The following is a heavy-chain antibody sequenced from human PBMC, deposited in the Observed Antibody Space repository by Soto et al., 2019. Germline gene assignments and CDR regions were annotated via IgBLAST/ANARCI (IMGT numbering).Heavy chain of an antibody. CDR1: GYTFYSHS. J-gene: IGHJ6*02. CDR2: ISADNGNT. Sequence: QAQLVQSRAEVKKPGASVKVSCKASGYTFYSHSISWVRQAPGQGHEWMGRISADNGNTKYAQKFRGRVTMTTDTSTSTVYMELRNLRSDDTAVYYCARCIQQDYYYGMDVWGQGTTVTVSS. D-gene: IGHD5-18*01. V-gene: IGHV1-18*01. CDR3: ARCIQQDYYYGMDV.